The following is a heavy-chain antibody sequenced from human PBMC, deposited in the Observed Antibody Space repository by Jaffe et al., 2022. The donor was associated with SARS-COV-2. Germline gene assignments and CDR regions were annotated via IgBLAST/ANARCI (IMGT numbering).Heavy chain of an antibody. V-gene: IGHV3-30*04. CDR3: ARGPFSITGWGYDAFDI. D-gene: IGHD1-20*01. CDR1: GFTFSSYA. CDR2: ISYDGSNK. Sequence: QVQLVESGGGVVQPGRSLRLSCAASGFTFSSYAMHWVRQAPGKGLEWVAVISYDGSNKYYADSVKGRFTISRDNSKNTLYLQMNSLRAEDTAVYYCARGPFSITGWGYDAFDIWGQGTMVTVSS. J-gene: IGHJ3*02.